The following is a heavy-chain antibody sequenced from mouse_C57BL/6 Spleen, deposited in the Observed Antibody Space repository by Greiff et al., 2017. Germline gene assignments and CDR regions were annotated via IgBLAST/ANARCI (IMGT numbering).Heavy chain of an antibody. CDR3: ARDYSNYLAWFAY. V-gene: IGHV5-17*01. J-gene: IGHJ3*01. CDR1: GFTFSDYG. Sequence: EVKLVESGGGLVKPGGSLKLSCAASGFTFSDYGMHWVRQAPEKGLEWVAYISSGSSTIYYADTVKGRFTISRDNAKNTLFLQMTSLRSEDTAMYYCARDYSNYLAWFAYWGQGTLVTVSA. D-gene: IGHD2-5*01. CDR2: ISSGSSTI.